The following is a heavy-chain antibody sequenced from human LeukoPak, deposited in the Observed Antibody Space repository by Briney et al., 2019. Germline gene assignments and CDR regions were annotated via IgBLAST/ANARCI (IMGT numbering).Heavy chain of an antibody. D-gene: IGHD2-15*01. Sequence: GGSLRLSCAASGFTVSSNYMSWVRQAPGKGLEWVSVIYSDGSTYYADSVKGRFTISRDNSKNTLYLQMNSLRAEDTAVYYCARELSYGSDAFDIWGQGTMVTVSS. CDR2: IYSDGST. V-gene: IGHV3-53*01. CDR3: ARELSYGSDAFDI. J-gene: IGHJ3*02. CDR1: GFTVSSNY.